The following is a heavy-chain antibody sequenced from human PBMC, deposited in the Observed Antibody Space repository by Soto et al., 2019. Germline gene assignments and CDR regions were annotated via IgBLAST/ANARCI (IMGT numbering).Heavy chain of an antibody. D-gene: IGHD4-17*01. CDR2: IIPIFGTA. CDR1: GGTFSSYA. Sequence: QVQLVQSGAEVKKPGSSVKVSCKASGGTFSSYAISWVRQAPGQGLEWMGGIIPIFGTANYAQKFQGRVTXXAXEXXSTAYMELSSLRSEDTAVYYCSATVATYYYYGMDVWGQGTTVTVSS. J-gene: IGHJ6*02. V-gene: IGHV1-69*12. CDR3: SATVATYYYYGMDV.